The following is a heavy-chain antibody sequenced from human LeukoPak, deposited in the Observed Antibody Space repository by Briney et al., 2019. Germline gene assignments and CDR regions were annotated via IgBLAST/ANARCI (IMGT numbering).Heavy chain of an antibody. CDR3: ARAAGEMATIRY. CDR1: GFSFDDYA. J-gene: IGHJ4*02. Sequence: PGGSLRLSCAASGFSFDDYAMHWVRQAPGKGLEWVAGISWNSGSMDYVDSVKGRFTISRDNAKNSLYLQMNSLRAEDTAVYYCARAAGEMATIRYWGQGTLVTVSS. CDR2: ISWNSGSM. V-gene: IGHV3-9*01. D-gene: IGHD5-24*01.